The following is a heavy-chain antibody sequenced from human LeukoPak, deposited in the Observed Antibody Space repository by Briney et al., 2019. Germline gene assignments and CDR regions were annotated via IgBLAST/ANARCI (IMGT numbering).Heavy chain of an antibody. Sequence: VESLKISCKGSGYSFTSYWIGWVRQMPGKGLEWMGIIYPGDSDTRYSPSFQGQVTISTDKSISTAYLQWSSLKASDTAMYYCARGDYGDYRGTNFDYWGQGTLVTVSS. V-gene: IGHV5-51*01. J-gene: IGHJ4*02. CDR1: GYSFTSYW. D-gene: IGHD4-17*01. CDR3: ARGDYGDYRGTNFDY. CDR2: IYPGDSDT.